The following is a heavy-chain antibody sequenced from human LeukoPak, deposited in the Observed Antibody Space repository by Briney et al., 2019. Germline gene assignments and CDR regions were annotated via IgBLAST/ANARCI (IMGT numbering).Heavy chain of an antibody. CDR3: ARDPPYYDSSGYYSDY. CDR2: IYYSGST. Sequence: SETLSLTCTVSGGSISSYYWSWIRQPPGKGLEWIGYIYYSGSTNYNPSLKSRVTISVDTSKNQFSLKLSSVTAADTAVYYCARDPPYYDSSGYYSDYWGQGTLVTVSS. CDR1: GGSISSYY. V-gene: IGHV4-59*12. D-gene: IGHD3-22*01. J-gene: IGHJ4*02.